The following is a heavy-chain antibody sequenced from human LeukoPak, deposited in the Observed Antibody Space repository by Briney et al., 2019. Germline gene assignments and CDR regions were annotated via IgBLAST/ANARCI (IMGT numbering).Heavy chain of an antibody. CDR2: INPNSGGT. J-gene: IGHJ6*03. V-gene: IGHV1-2*02. CDR3: AREASSNYYYYMDV. CDR1: GYTFTGYY. Sequence: GASVKVSCKASGYTFTGYYMHWVRQAPGQGLEWMGWINPNSGGTNYAQKFQGRVTMTRDTSISTAYMELSRLRSDDTAVYYCAREASSNYYYYMDVWGKGTTVTVSS. D-gene: IGHD4-11*01.